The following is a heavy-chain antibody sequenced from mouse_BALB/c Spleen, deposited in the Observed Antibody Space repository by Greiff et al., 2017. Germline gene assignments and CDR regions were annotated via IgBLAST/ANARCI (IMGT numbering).Heavy chain of an antibody. D-gene: IGHD4-1*01. V-gene: IGHV5-9-4*01. Sequence: EVHLVESGGGLVKPGGSLKLSCAASGFTFSSYAMSWVRQSPEKRLEWVAEISSGGSYTYYPDTVTGRFTISRDNAKNTLYLEMSSLRSEDTAMYYCARDLGTGAMDYWGQGTSVTVSS. CDR1: GFTFSSYA. CDR3: ARDLGTGAMDY. CDR2: ISSGGSYT. J-gene: IGHJ4*01.